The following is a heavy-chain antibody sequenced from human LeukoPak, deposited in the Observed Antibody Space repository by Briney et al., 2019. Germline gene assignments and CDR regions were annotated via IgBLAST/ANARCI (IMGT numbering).Heavy chain of an antibody. J-gene: IGHJ6*03. Sequence: SETLSLTCTVSGYSISSGYYWGWIRQPPGKGLEWIGSIYHSGSTYYNPSLKSRVTISVDTSKNQFSLKLSSVTAADTAVYYCARHGLADSSSWWGSYYYYYMDVWGKGTTVTISS. D-gene: IGHD6-13*01. V-gene: IGHV4-38-2*02. CDR3: ARHGLADSSSWWGSYYYYYMDV. CDR2: IYHSGST. CDR1: GYSISSGYY.